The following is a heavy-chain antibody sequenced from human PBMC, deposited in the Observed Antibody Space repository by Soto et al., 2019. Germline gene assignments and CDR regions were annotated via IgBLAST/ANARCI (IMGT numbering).Heavy chain of an antibody. CDR1: GFSLSTTGVG. J-gene: IGHJ4*02. Sequence: QITLKESGPTLVKPTQTLTLTCTFSGFSLSTTGVGVGWIRQPPGKALDWLALIYWDDDKRYSPSLKSRLTSTKDTARSRVVLKSTNLDPLDTATSCCVHESPVTNGGYCWGQGTLVTVSS. CDR2: IYWDDDK. D-gene: IGHD4-17*01. V-gene: IGHV2-5*02. CDR3: VHESPVTNGGYC.